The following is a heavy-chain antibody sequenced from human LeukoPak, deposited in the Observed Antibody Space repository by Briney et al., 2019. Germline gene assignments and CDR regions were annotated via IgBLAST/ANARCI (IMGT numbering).Heavy chain of an antibody. CDR3: VTKASISGVKRY. D-gene: IGHD3-10*01. CDR2: ISRTSNYI. Sequence: PGGSLRLSCAASGLPFNTYSMTWVRQAPGKGLKWVSTISRTSNYIYTADSLKGRFTTSRDNAEKSLFLQMNNVRDDDTAVYYCVTKASISGVKRYWGQGTLVTVSS. CDR1: GLPFNTYS. J-gene: IGHJ4*02. V-gene: IGHV3-21*01.